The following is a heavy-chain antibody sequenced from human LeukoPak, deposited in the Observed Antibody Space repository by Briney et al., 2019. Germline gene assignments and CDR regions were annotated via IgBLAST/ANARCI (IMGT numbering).Heavy chain of an antibody. Sequence: ASVPVSCKASGGTFSSYAISWVRQAPGRGLEWVGGIIPIFSTANYAQKFEGRVTITMDESTSTAYMELSSLRSEDTAVYYCARGTVTADLFTLGDYFDYWGQGTLVTVSS. V-gene: IGHV1-69*05. CDR1: GGTFSSYA. D-gene: IGHD2-21*02. CDR3: ARGTVTADLFTLGDYFDY. CDR2: IIPIFSTA. J-gene: IGHJ4*02.